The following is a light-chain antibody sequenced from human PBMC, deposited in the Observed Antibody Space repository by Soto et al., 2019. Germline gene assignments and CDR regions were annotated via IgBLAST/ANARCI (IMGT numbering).Light chain of an antibody. V-gene: IGLV2-14*03. CDR1: SNVVGGYNY. J-gene: IGLJ1*01. CDR2: DVT. CDR3: SSYTSSGNYV. Sequence: QSALAQPASVSWSPGHSIAISLPGSSNVVGGYNYVSWYQHHPGKAPKLMMYDVTNRPSGVSDRFSGSKSGNTASLTISGLQAEDEADYYCSSYTSSGNYVFGTGTKVTVL.